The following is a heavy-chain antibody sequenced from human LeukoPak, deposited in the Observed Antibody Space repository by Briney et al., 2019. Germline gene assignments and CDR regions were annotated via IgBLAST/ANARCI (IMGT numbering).Heavy chain of an antibody. CDR2: IYYSGST. CDR1: GGSISSYY. V-gene: IGHV4-59*01. J-gene: IGHJ4*02. CDR3: AISLAAGFDY. D-gene: IGHD6-13*01. Sequence: PSETLSLTCTVSGGSISSYYWSWIRQPPGKGLEWIGYIYYSGSTNYNPSLKSRVTIPVDTSKNQFSLKLSSVTAADTAVYYCAISLAAGFDYWGQGTLVTVSS.